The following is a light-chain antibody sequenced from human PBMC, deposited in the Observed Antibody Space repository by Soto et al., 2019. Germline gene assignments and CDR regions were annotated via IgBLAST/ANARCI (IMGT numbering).Light chain of an antibody. Sequence: QSALTQPASVSGSPGQWITISCTGTSSDFGGYNYFSWYHQHPGKAPKLMIYDVSNRPSGVSNRFSGSQSGNTASLTISWLQAEDEVDYYCSSYTRRLTHVVFGGGTKLILL. CDR1: SSDFGGYNY. CDR3: SSYTRRLTHVV. V-gene: IGLV2-14*01. J-gene: IGLJ2*01. CDR2: DVS.